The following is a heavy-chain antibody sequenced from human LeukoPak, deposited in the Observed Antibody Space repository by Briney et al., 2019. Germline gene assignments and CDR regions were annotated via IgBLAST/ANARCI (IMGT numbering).Heavy chain of an antibody. Sequence: PSETLSLTCTVSGGSISSSSYYWGWIRQPPGKGLEWIGSIYYSGSTYYNPSLKSRVTISVDTSKNQFSLKLSSVTAADTAVYYCARQQCPPIFDYWGQGTLVTVSS. D-gene: IGHD6-19*01. CDR3: ARQQCPPIFDY. CDR2: IYYSGST. V-gene: IGHV4-39*01. CDR1: GGSISSSSYY. J-gene: IGHJ4*02.